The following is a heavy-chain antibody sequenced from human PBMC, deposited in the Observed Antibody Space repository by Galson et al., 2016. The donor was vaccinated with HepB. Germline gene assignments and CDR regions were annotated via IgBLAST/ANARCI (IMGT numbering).Heavy chain of an antibody. J-gene: IGHJ4*02. V-gene: IGHV3-73*01. CDR2: VRSNRNSYAT. CDR3: TSQFHDYPRQFEY. D-gene: IGHD5-12*01. CDR1: GFIFSASA. Sequence: SLRLSCAASGFIFSASAMHWVRQASGKGLEWVGRVRSNRNSYATVLAASVKGRFAISRDDSTNTTYLQMNSLTTEDTAVYYCTSQFHDYPRQFEYWGQGTLVTVSS.